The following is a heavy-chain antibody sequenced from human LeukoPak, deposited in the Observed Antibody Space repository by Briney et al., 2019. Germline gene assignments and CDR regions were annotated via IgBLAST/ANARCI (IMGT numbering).Heavy chain of an antibody. Sequence: GGSLRLSCAASGFTFSSYGMNWVRQAPGEGLEWVSSISSSSSYIYYADSVKGRFTISRDNAKNSLYLQMNSLRAEDTAVYYCARVDMGLLGYWGQGTLVTVSS. D-gene: IGHD2-2*03. CDR1: GFTFSSYG. CDR2: ISSSSSYI. J-gene: IGHJ4*02. V-gene: IGHV3-21*01. CDR3: ARVDMGLLGY.